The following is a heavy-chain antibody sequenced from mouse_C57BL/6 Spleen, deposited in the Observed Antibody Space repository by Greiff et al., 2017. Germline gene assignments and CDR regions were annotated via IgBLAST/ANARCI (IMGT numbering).Heavy chain of an antibody. D-gene: IGHD2-3*01. CDR3: ANYDGYYVFDY. CDR1: GYTFTDYY. J-gene: IGHJ2*01. CDR2: INPNNGGT. V-gene: IGHV1-26*01. Sequence: EVQLQQSGPELVKPGASVKISCKASGYTFTDYYMNWVKKSHGKSLEWIGDINPNNGGTSYNQKFKGKATLTVDKSSSTAYMELRSLTSEDSAVYYCANYDGYYVFDYWGQGTTLTVSS.